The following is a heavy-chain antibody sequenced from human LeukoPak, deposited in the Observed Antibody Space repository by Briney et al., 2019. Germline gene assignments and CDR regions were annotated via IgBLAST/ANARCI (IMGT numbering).Heavy chain of an antibody. J-gene: IGHJ4*02. V-gene: IGHV3-23*01. D-gene: IGHD6-13*01. Sequence: GGSLRLSCAASGFTFSSYWMSWVRQAPGKGLEWVSAISGSGGSTYYPDSVKGRFTISRDNSKNTLYLQMNSLRAEDTAVYYCARLAGIAAAGTARFDYWGQGTLVTVSS. CDR1: GFTFSSYW. CDR2: ISGSGGST. CDR3: ARLAGIAAAGTARFDY.